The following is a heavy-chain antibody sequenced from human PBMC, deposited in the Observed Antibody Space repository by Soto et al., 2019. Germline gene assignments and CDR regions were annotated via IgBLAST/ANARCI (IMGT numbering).Heavy chain of an antibody. Sequence: SVKVSCKASGYTFTGYYMHWVRQAPGQGLEWMGWIIPIFGTANYAQKFQGRVTITADESTSTAYMELSSLRSEDTAVYYCAVLVVVAATDFDYWGQGTLVTVSS. CDR1: GYTFTGYY. CDR3: AVLVVVAATDFDY. D-gene: IGHD2-15*01. CDR2: IIPIFGTA. J-gene: IGHJ4*02. V-gene: IGHV1-69*13.